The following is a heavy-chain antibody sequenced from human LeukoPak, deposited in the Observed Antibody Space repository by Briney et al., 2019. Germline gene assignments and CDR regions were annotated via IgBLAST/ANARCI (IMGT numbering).Heavy chain of an antibody. V-gene: IGHV1-18*01. J-gene: IGHJ4*02. CDR1: GYTFTNYG. CDR3: ARTPKRFGELYQPGDS. D-gene: IGHD3-10*01. CDR2: ISAYNGNA. Sequence: ASVKVSCKASGYTFTNYGITWVRQVPGQGLEWLGWISAYNGNANYAQNLQDRVTLTSDSSTSTAYMELRSLRSDDTGIYYCARTPKRFGELYQPGDSWGQGTLLTVSS.